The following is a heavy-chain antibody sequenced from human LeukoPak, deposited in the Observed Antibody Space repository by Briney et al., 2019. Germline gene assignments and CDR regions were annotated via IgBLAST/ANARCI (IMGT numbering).Heavy chain of an antibody. J-gene: IGHJ6*03. CDR2: IRYDGSNI. CDR1: GFTFSNYG. CDR3: ARDFSLELLTYYYYMDV. D-gene: IGHD1-26*01. Sequence: PGGSLRLSCAASGFTFSNYGMHWVRQAPGKGLEWVAFIRYDGSNIYYADSVKGRFIMSRDNSKNTLSLQVNSLTPEDTAVYYCARDFSLELLTYYYYMDVWGKGTTVTVSS. V-gene: IGHV3-30*02.